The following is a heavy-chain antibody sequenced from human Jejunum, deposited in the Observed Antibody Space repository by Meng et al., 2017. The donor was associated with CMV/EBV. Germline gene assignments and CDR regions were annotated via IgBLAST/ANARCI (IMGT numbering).Heavy chain of an antibody. Sequence: RGYYWSWVRQSPEKGLEWIGEINYSERTFYNPSLKSRASISVDTSKSQFSLRLSSVTAADTAVYFCARGYLGFCTSSTCLSNPWGQGTLVTVSS. V-gene: IGHV4-34*01. CDR2: INYSERT. CDR1: RGYY. CDR3: ARGYLGFCTSSTCLSNP. D-gene: IGHD2-2*01. J-gene: IGHJ5*02.